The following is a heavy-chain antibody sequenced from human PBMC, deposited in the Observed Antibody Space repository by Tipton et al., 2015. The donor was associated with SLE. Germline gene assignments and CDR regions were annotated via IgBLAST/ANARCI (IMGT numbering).Heavy chain of an antibody. Sequence: QSGAEVKKPGASVKVSCKASGYTFTSYGISWVRQASGQGLEWMGWICAYNGNTNYAQKLQGRVTMTTDTSTSTAYMELRSLRSDDTDLYYSARDDSLVVVAATYAFDFWGQVTMVTVSS. CDR2: ICAYNGNT. V-gene: IGHV1-18*01. D-gene: IGHD2-15*01. J-gene: IGHJ3*01. CDR1: GYTFTSYG. CDR3: ARDDSLVVVAATYAFDF.